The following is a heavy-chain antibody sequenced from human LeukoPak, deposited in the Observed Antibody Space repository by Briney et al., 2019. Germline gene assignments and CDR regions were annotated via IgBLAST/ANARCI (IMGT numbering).Heavy chain of an antibody. CDR2: IYYSGST. V-gene: IGHV4-59*01. Sequence: KPSETLSLTCTVSGGSISSYYWSWIRQPPGKGLEWIGYIYYSGSTNYNPSLKSRVTISVDTSKNQFSLKLSSVTAADTAVYYCARGGYYDSSGYYLDYWGQGTLVTVSS. D-gene: IGHD3-22*01. CDR3: ARGGYYDSSGYYLDY. CDR1: GGSISSYY. J-gene: IGHJ4*02.